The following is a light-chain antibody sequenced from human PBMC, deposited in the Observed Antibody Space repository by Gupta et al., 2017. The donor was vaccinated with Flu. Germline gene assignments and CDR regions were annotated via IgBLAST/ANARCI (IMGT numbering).Light chain of an antibody. Sequence: QSVLTQPPSVSAAPGQKVTISCSGSSSNIGINYISWYQQLPATAPTHLIYENNKRPSGGPDRVSGSKSGTSATLAITGLQTGEEADYYCGTWENSRNNGRVFGTGTKVTVL. CDR2: ENN. CDR3: GTWENSRNNGRV. J-gene: IGLJ1*01. CDR1: SSNIGINY. V-gene: IGLV1-51*02.